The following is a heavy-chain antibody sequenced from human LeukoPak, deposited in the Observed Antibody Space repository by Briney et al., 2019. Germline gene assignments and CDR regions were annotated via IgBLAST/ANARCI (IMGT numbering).Heavy chain of an antibody. CDR1: GYTFTRYS. D-gene: IGHD6-25*01. J-gene: IGHJ6*03. CDR2: MNPNSGNT. V-gene: IGHV1-8*01. CDR3: ARAGSAGYYYYMDV. Sequence: ASVKVSCKASGYTFTRYSINWVRQATGQGIEWMGWMNPNSGNTGYAQKFQGRVTMTRNTSISTAYMDLSSLRSEDTAVYYCARAGSAGYYYYMDVWGKGTTVTVSS.